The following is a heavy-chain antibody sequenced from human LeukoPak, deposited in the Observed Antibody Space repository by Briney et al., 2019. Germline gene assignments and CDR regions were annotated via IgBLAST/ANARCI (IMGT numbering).Heavy chain of an antibody. Sequence: GGSLRLSCAASGFTFSIYAMNWVRQAPGKGLEWLSYISSGNSGNIKYADSVKGRFTISRDNAKNSLYLQMNSLRAEDTAVYYCARVGGVVAATDEWGQGTLVTVSS. CDR2: ISSGNSGNI. J-gene: IGHJ4*02. V-gene: IGHV3-48*01. D-gene: IGHD2-15*01. CDR3: ARVGGVVAATDE. CDR1: GFTFSIYA.